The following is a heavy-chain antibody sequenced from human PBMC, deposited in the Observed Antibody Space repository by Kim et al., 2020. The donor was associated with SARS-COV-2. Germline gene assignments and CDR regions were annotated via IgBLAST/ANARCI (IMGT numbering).Heavy chain of an antibody. Sequence: GESLKISCKCSGYNFANYWIGWVLQMPGKVLEWMGIIYPGDSATKYSPSFQGQVTISADKSIDSAYMQWSSLEASDTTIYYSPRSTATHRITWFDLWGQGTLVTVSS. D-gene: IGHD4-4*01. CDR3: PRSTATHRITWFDL. CDR1: GYNFANYW. J-gene: IGHJ5*02. CDR2: IYPGDSAT. V-gene: IGHV5-51*01.